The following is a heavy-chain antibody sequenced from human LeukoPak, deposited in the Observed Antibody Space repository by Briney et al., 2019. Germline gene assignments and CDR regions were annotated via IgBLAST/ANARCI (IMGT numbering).Heavy chain of an antibody. D-gene: IGHD2-15*01. Sequence: GGSLRLSCAASGFTFSSYEMNWVRQAPGKGLEWVSYISSSGSTIYYADSVKGRFTISRDNAKNSLYLQMNSLRAEDTAVYCCARDEVGLVDVWGQGTTVTVSS. V-gene: IGHV3-48*03. J-gene: IGHJ6*02. CDR2: ISSSGSTI. CDR3: ARDEVGLVDV. CDR1: GFTFSSYE.